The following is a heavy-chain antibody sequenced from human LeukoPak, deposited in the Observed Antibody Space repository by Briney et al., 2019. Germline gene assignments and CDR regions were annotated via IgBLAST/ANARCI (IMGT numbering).Heavy chain of an antibody. Sequence: GGSLRLSCAASGFTFTSYAMHWIRQAPGKGLERVSYITNSGTTIYYADSVKGRFTIFRDNAKNSLYLQMNSLRAEDTAVYYCARDGHYDILTGYFQDWGQGTLVTVSS. V-gene: IGHV3-48*03. CDR2: ITNSGTTI. J-gene: IGHJ1*01. CDR3: ARDGHYDILTGYFQD. CDR1: GFTFTSYA. D-gene: IGHD3-9*01.